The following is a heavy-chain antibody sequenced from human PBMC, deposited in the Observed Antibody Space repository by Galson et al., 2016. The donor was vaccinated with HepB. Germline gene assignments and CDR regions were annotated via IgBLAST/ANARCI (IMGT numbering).Heavy chain of an antibody. D-gene: IGHD2-2*01. Sequence: TLILTCTVSGGSISSNSHTWCWIRQPPGQGLEWIGFIYHTGSPYYTPSLKSRLIMSVDKSKSQYSLRLSPVTAADTAVDFCARYHNSFDPWGQGTLVTVSS. CDR1: GGSISSNSHT. V-gene: IGHV4-30-2*01. CDR2: IYHTGSP. CDR3: ARYHNSFDP. J-gene: IGHJ5*02.